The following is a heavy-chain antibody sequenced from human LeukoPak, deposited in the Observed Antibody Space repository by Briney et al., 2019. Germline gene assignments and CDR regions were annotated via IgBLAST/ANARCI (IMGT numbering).Heavy chain of an antibody. J-gene: IGHJ4*02. CDR3: ARARLNIAVAGKPAMGYFDY. Sequence: ASVKVSCXASGGTFSSYAISWVRQAPGQGLEWMGRIIPIFGTANYAQKFQGRVTITTDESTSTAYMELSSLRSEDTAVYYCARARLNIAVAGKPAMGYFDYWGQGTLVTVSS. V-gene: IGHV1-69*05. D-gene: IGHD6-19*01. CDR1: GGTFSSYA. CDR2: IIPIFGTA.